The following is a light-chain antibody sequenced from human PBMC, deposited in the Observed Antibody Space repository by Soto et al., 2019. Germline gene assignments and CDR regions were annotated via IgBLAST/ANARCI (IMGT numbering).Light chain of an antibody. CDR1: SSNIGAGYD. CDR2: GNN. Sequence: QSVLTQPPSVSGAPGQRVTISCTGSSSNIGAGYDVHWYQQLPGTAPKLLIYGNNNRPSGVPDRFSGSKSGTSASLAITGIQAEDEADYYCQSYDISLSGLFWVFGGGTKVTVL. V-gene: IGLV1-40*01. CDR3: QSYDISLSGLFWV. J-gene: IGLJ3*02.